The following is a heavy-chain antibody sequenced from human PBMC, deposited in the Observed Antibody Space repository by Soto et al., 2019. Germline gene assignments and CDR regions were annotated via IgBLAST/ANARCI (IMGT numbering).Heavy chain of an antibody. Sequence: QVQLVQSGAEEKKPGASVKVSCKASGYTFTSYAIHWVRQAPGQRLEWMGWINAGNGNTKYSQNFKGSVTISRDTSASTVYMELTSVTAADTAVYYCARGGHLHYFGYWGQGTLVTVSS. D-gene: IGHD2-15*01. CDR2: INAGNGNT. CDR3: ARGGHLHYFGY. V-gene: IGHV1-3*05. CDR1: GYTFTSYA. J-gene: IGHJ4*02.